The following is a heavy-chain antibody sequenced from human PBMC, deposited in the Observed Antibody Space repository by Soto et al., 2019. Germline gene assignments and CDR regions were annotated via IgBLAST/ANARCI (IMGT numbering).Heavy chain of an antibody. Sequence: QVQLQESGPGLVKPSETLSLTCTVSGGSISSYYWSWIRQPPGKGLEWSGYIYYSGSTNYNPSHKTRVTIAVDTSKNQFSLKLSSVTAADTAVYYCASRRLIDYGAHDAFDIWGQGTMVTVSS. V-gene: IGHV4-59*08. CDR2: IYYSGST. D-gene: IGHD4-17*01. J-gene: IGHJ3*02. CDR1: GGSISSYY. CDR3: ASRRLIDYGAHDAFDI.